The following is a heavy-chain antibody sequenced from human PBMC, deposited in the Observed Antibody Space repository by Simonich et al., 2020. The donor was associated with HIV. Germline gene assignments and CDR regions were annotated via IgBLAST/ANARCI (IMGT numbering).Heavy chain of an antibody. V-gene: IGHV4-34*01. J-gene: IGHJ6*03. CDR3: ARGIPRNYYYFYYMDV. D-gene: IGHD1-1*01. CDR2: IKHRGST. Sequence: QVQLQQWGAGLLKPSETLSLTCAVYGGSFSGYYWSWIRQPPGKGLDWIGEIKHRGSTNYNPSLKSRVTISVDTSKNQFSLKLSSVTAADTAVYSCARGIPRNYYYFYYMDVWGKGTTVIVSS. CDR1: GGSFSGYY.